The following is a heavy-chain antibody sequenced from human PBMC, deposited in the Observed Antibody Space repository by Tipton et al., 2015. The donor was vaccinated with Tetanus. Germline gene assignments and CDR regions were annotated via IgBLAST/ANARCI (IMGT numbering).Heavy chain of an antibody. D-gene: IGHD3-10*01. J-gene: IGHJ4*02. Sequence: VQLVQSGGGLIQPGGSLRLSCAASGFTVSSNYMSWVRQAPGKGLEWVSVIYSGGSTYYADSVKGRFTISRDNSKNTLYLQMDSLRAEDTAVYYCAREGPYGSGSIDYWGQGTLVTVSS. V-gene: IGHV3-53*01. CDR3: AREGPYGSGSIDY. CDR2: IYSGGST. CDR1: GFTVSSNY.